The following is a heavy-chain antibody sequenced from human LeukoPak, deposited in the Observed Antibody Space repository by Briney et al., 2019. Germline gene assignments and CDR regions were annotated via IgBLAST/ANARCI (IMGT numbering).Heavy chain of an antibody. D-gene: IGHD5-18*01. Sequence: GGSLRLSCAASGFTVNTNYMSWVRQAPGKGLEWVSVIYTGGYTYYADSVKGRFTISRDNAKNTLYLQMNSLRAEDTAVYYCARDAVDTANAVWGQGTTVTVSS. J-gene: IGHJ6*02. CDR3: ARDAVDTANAV. V-gene: IGHV3-53*01. CDR2: IYTGGYT. CDR1: GFTVNTNY.